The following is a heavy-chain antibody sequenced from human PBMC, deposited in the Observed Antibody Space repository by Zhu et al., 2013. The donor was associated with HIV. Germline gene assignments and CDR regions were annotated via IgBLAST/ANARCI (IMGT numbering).Heavy chain of an antibody. CDR2: IIPIFGTA. V-gene: IGHV1-69*01. D-gene: IGHD4-17*01. J-gene: IGHJ3*02. CDR1: GGTFSSYA. Sequence: QVQLVQSGAEVKKPGSSVKVSCKASGGTFSSYAISWVRQAPGQGLEWMGGIIPIFGTANYAQKFQGRVTITADESTSTAYMELSSLRSEDTAVYYCARDCTCGRGYGDYEDAFDIWAKGQWSPSLQ. CDR3: ARDCTCGRGYGDYEDAFDI.